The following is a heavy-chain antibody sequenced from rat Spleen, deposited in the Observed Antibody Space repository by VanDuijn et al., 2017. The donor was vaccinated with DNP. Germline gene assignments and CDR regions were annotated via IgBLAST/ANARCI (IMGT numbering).Heavy chain of an antibody. Sequence: EVQLVETGGNLVQPGKSLKLTCATSGFTFSNAWMHWVRQSPEKQLEWVAQIKAKSNNYAIYYAESVKGRFTISRDDSKSSIYLQMNSLKEEDTAIYYCTWTNSGYNWFPNWGQGTLVTVSS. J-gene: IGHJ3*01. V-gene: IGHV6-8*01. D-gene: IGHD4-3*01. CDR1: GFTFSNAW. CDR2: IKAKSNNYAI. CDR3: TWTNSGYNWFPN.